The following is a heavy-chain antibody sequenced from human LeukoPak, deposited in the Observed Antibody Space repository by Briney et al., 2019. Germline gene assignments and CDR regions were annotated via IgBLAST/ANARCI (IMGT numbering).Heavy chain of an antibody. J-gene: IGHJ4*02. V-gene: IGHV3-48*02. CDR2: ISSTTSI. Sequence: GGSLRLSCVGSGFTVSSYDMNWVRQAPGNGLEWIAYISSTTSIYYADSVKGRFTISRDNAKNSVFLQMNSLRDEDTAVYYCARRYCGTTTCPNFDYWGQGILVTVSS. CDR1: GFTVSSYD. CDR3: ARRYCGTTTCPNFDY. D-gene: IGHD2-2*01.